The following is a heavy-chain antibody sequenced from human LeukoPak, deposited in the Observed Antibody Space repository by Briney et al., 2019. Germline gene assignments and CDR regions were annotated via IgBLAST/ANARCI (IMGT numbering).Heavy chain of an antibody. J-gene: IGHJ3*02. CDR3: ARQGAGASYYDPTGLTRGAFDS. Sequence: GESLKISCKGSGYSFTSYWIGWVRWMPGEGLQWMGIILPGDSDTRYSPSFRGQVTISAETSTRTAYLQWTSLRASDSAIYYCARQGAGASYYDPTGLTRGAFDSWGQGTTVTVSS. D-gene: IGHD3-22*01. CDR1: GYSFTSYW. CDR2: ILPGDSDT. V-gene: IGHV5-51*01.